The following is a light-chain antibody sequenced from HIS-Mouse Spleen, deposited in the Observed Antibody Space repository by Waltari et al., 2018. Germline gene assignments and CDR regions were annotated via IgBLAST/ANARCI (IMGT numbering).Light chain of an antibody. V-gene: IGLV2-14*03. CDR1: SSDVGGYNY. CDR2: DGS. Sequence: QSALTQPASVSGSPGQSITISCTGTSSDVGGYNYVSWYQQHPGKAPKLMIYDGSNRPSGVSNRFSGSKAGNTASLTISGLQAEDEADYYCSSYTSSSTEVFGGGTKLTVL. J-gene: IGLJ2*01. CDR3: SSYTSSSTEV.